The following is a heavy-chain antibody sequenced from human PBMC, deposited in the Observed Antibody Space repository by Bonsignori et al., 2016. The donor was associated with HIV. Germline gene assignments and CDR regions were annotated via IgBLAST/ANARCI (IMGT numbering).Heavy chain of an antibody. CDR3: ARKHDILTGYLGYYYYYMDV. J-gene: IGHJ6*03. V-gene: IGHV3-48*02. D-gene: IGHD3-9*01. Sequence: GGSLRLSCAASGFTFSSYSMNWVRQAPGKGLEWVSYISSSSSTIYYADSVKGRFTISRDNAKNSLYLQMNSLRDEDTAVYYCARKHDILTGYLGYYYYYMDVWGKGTTVTVSS. CDR1: GFTFSSYS. CDR2: ISSSSSTI.